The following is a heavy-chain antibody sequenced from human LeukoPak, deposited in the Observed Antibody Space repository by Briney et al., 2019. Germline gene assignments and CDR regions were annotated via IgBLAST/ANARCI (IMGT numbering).Heavy chain of an antibody. Sequence: SETLSLTCTVSGGSISSSSYYWGWIRQPPGKGLEWIGSIYYSGSTYYNPSLKSRVTISVDTSKNQFSLKLSSVTAADTAVYYCARVRPYCSGGSCYYNWFDPWGQGTLVTVSS. V-gene: IGHV4-39*07. D-gene: IGHD2-15*01. CDR3: ARVRPYCSGGSCYYNWFDP. CDR1: GGSISSSSYY. CDR2: IYYSGST. J-gene: IGHJ5*02.